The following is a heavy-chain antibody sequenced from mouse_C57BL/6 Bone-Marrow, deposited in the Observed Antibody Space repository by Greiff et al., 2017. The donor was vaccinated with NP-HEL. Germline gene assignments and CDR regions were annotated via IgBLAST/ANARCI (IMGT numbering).Heavy chain of an antibody. Sequence: DVHLVESGGGLVQPGGSLKLSCAASGFTFSDYYMYWVRQTPEKRLEWVAYISNGGGSTYYPDTVKGRFTISRDNAKNTLYLQMSRLKSEDTAMYYCARQRGRDYAMDYWGQGTSVTVSS. J-gene: IGHJ4*01. V-gene: IGHV5-12*01. CDR3: ARQRGRDYAMDY. CDR2: ISNGGGST. CDR1: GFTFSDYY.